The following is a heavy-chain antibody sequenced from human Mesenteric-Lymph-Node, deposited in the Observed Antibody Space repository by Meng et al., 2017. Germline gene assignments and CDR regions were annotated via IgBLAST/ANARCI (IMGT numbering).Heavy chain of an antibody. V-gene: IGHV3-30*03. Sequence: QVQVVGTVGGVVHPGRPLRLSCAASGFTFSNYRLYWVRQAPGKGLEWVAVTLSDGKENYYADSVKGRFTISRDNSKNMMFLQRNSLRAEDTAVYYCVRGSIDWYIDQWGQGTLVTVSS. CDR1: GFTFSNYR. D-gene: IGHD3-9*01. CDR3: VRGSIDWYIDQ. J-gene: IGHJ4*02. CDR2: TLSDGKEN.